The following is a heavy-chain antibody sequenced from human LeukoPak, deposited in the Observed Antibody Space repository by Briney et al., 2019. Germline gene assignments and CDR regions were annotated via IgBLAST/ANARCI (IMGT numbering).Heavy chain of an antibody. CDR1: AVTSTSSG. V-gene: IGHV3-33*01. Sequence: GRSLRLSCAASAVTSTSSGFHWVRHAPGKGLVGGALIWYDGSNKYYADSVKGRFTISRDNSKNTVYLQMNSLRAEDTAVYYCARAVFAGDLLTGYWYFDLWGRGTVVSVS. CDR2: IWYDGSNK. D-gene: IGHD1-20*01. J-gene: IGHJ2*01. CDR3: ARAVFAGDLLTGYWYFDL.